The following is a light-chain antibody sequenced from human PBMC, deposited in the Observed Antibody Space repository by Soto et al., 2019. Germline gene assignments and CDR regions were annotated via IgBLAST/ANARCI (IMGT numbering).Light chain of an antibody. Sequence: DIQMTQSPSTLSASVGDRVAITCRASQGISNYLAWYQQKPGKVPKLLIYAASTLQSGVPSRFSGSGSGTDFTLTISSLQPEDVATYYCQKYNSAPSTFAQGTKVEIK. CDR1: QGISNY. J-gene: IGKJ1*01. V-gene: IGKV1-27*01. CDR3: QKYNSAPST. CDR2: AAS.